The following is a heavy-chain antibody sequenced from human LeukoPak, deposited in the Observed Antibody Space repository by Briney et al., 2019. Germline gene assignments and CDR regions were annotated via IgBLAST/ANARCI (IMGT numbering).Heavy chain of an antibody. CDR2: ISGSGGST. D-gene: IGHD6-19*01. CDR3: AKEFRGGWGLRWFDP. Sequence: PGGSLRLSCAASGFTFSSYAMSWVRQAPGKGLEWVSAISGSGGSTYYADSVKGRFTISRDDSKNTLYLQMNSLRAEDTAVYYCAKEFRGGWGLRWFDPWGQGTLVTVSS. V-gene: IGHV3-23*01. CDR1: GFTFSSYA. J-gene: IGHJ5*02.